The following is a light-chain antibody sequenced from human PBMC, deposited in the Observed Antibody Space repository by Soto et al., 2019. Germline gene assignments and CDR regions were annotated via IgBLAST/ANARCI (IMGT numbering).Light chain of an antibody. CDR2: DAS. V-gene: IGKV3-11*01. CDR1: QSVSTF. J-gene: IGKJ4*01. Sequence: EIVLTQSPAILSLSPGERATLSCRASQSVSTFLAWYQQRPGQAPRLLIHDASNRATGIPARFSGGGSETDFTLTISSLEPEDFAVYYCQQRSSWRPLTFGGGTKVAIK. CDR3: QQRSSWRPLT.